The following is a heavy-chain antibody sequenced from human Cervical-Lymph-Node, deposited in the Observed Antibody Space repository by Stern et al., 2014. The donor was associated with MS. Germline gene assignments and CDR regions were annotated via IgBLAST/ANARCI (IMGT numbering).Heavy chain of an antibody. CDR1: GYTFTSYG. D-gene: IGHD2-15*01. CDR3: ARGLLGSENAFDI. CDR2: ISDYNGNT. J-gene: IGHJ3*02. V-gene: IGHV1-18*01. Sequence: VQLVESGAEVKKPWASVKVSCKASGYTFTSYGISWVRQAPGQGLEWMGRISDYNGNTNDAQKLQGRVTMTTDASTSTAYRELRSLRSDDTAVYYCARGLLGSENAFDIWGQGTMVTVSS.